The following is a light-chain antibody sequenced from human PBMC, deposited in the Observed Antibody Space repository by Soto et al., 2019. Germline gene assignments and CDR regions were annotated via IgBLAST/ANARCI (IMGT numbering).Light chain of an antibody. CDR1: QSVSNNY. J-gene: IGKJ1*01. CDR2: AAS. V-gene: IGKV3-20*01. CDR3: QQYGDSPWT. Sequence: EIVLTQSPGTLSLSPGERATLSCRASQSVSNNYLAWFQQRPGQAPRLLIYAASKRATGIPGRFSGSGSQTDFTRTISRLEPEDIAVFYCQQYGDSPWTFGQGTKVEIK.